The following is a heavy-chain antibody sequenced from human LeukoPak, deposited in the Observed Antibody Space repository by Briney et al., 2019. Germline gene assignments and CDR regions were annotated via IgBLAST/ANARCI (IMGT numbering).Heavy chain of an antibody. Sequence: GGSLTLSCAASGFTLRTTYMSWVRQAAGKGLQWVSFIYTGGDTYYADSVKGRFTISRDNSKNTLYLQMNSLRVEDMAVYYCAKDVRGYSRPFDYWGQGTLVTVSS. CDR3: AKDVRGYSRPFDY. CDR1: GFTLRTTY. J-gene: IGHJ4*02. D-gene: IGHD3-10*02. V-gene: IGHV3-53*01. CDR2: IYTGGDT.